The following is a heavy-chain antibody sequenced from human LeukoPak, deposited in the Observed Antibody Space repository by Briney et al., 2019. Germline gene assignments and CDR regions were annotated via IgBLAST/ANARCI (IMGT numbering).Heavy chain of an antibody. CDR2: ISTYNGDT. V-gene: IGHV1-18*01. CDR1: GFTFTNYG. D-gene: IGHD3-9*01. Sequence: GASVKVSCKASGFTFTNYGISWVRQAPGQGLEWMGWISTYNGDTDYAQKLQGRVTMTADTSTSTAYMELRSLRSDDTAVYYCARDPGQYYDILTGYYTPYYFDYWGQGTLVTVPS. CDR3: ARDPGQYYDILTGYYTPYYFDY. J-gene: IGHJ4*02.